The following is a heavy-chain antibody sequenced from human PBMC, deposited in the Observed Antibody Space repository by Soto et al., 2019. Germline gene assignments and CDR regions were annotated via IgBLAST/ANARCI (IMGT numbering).Heavy chain of an antibody. CDR3: ARDRQLGAHYYYYGMDV. CDR1: CGSFSGYY. J-gene: IGHJ6*02. Sequence: PSETLSLTCAVYCGSFSGYYWSWIRQPAGKGLEWIGEINHSGSTNYNPSLKSRVTISVDTSKNQFSLKLSSVTAADTAVYYCARDRQLGAHYYYYGMDVWGQGTTVTVSS. V-gene: IGHV4-34*01. D-gene: IGHD6-6*01. CDR2: INHSGST.